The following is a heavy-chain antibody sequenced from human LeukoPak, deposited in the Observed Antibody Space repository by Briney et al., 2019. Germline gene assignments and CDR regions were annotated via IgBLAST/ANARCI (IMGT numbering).Heavy chain of an antibody. CDR2: ISYDGSNK. J-gene: IGHJ4*02. CDR3: AKLNGAAARADDY. D-gene: IGHD6-13*01. V-gene: IGHV3-30*18. CDR1: GFTFSSYG. Sequence: GGSLRLSCAASGFTFSSYGMQWVRQAPGKGLEWVAVISYDGSNKYYADSVKGRFTISRDNSKNTLYLQMNSLRAEDTAVYYCAKLNGAAARADDYWGQGTLVTVSS.